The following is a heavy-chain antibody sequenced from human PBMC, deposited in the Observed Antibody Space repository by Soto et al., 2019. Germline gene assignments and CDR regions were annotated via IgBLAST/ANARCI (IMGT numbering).Heavy chain of an antibody. J-gene: IGHJ3*02. V-gene: IGHV3-23*01. CDR2: ISGSGGST. CDR1: GFTFSSYA. D-gene: IGHD3-10*01. Sequence: GGSLRLSCAASGFTFSSYAMSWVRQAPGKGLEWVSAISGSGGSTDYADSVKGRFTISRDNSKNTLYLQMNSLRAEDTAVYYCAEIARAVRGVMVGAFDIWGQGTMVTVSS. CDR3: AEIARAVRGVMVGAFDI.